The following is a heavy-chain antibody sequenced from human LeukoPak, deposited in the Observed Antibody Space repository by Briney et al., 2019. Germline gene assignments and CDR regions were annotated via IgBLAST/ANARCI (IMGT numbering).Heavy chain of an antibody. V-gene: IGHV1-69*04. CDR3: ARVCYYYYGMDV. J-gene: IGHJ6*02. CDR2: IIPILGIA. CDR1: GGTFSSYA. Sequence: SVKVSCKGSGGTFSSYAISWVRQAPGQGLEWMGRIIPILGIANYAQKFQGRVTITADKSTSTAYMELSSLRSEDTAVYYCARVCYYYYGMDVWGQGTTVTVSS.